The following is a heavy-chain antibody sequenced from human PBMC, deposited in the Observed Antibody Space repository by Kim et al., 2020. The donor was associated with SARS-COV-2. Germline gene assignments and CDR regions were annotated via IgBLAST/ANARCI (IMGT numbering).Heavy chain of an antibody. CDR1: GYTFTSYG. D-gene: IGHD6-19*01. Sequence: ASVKVSCQASGYTFTSYGISWVRQAPGQGLEWMGWISAYNGNTNYAQKLQGRVTMTTDTSTSTAYMELRSLRSDDTAVYYCAREGAVAGMFHKQPLDYWGQGTLVTVSS. J-gene: IGHJ4*02. V-gene: IGHV1-18*01. CDR2: ISAYNGNT. CDR3: AREGAVAGMFHKQPLDY.